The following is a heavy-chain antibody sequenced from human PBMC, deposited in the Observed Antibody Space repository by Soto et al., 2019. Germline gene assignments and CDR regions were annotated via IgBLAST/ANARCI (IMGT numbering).Heavy chain of an antibody. CDR1: GYTFTSYG. Sequence: EASVKVSCKASGYTFTSYGISWVRQAPGQGLEWMGWISAYNGNTNYAQKLQGRVTMTTDTSTSTAYMELRSLRSDDTAVYYCARDMFGEPTNWFDPWGQGTLVTVSS. V-gene: IGHV1-18*01. CDR2: ISAYNGNT. D-gene: IGHD3-10*02. CDR3: ARDMFGEPTNWFDP. J-gene: IGHJ5*02.